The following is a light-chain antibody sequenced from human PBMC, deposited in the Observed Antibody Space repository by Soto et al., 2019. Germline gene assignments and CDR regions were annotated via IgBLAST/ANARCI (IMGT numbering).Light chain of an antibody. V-gene: IGLV4-60*02. CDR1: SGHSSYI. J-gene: IGLJ3*02. CDR2: LEGSGSY. CDR3: ETWDFNTRV. Sequence: QLVLTQSSSASASLGSSVKLTCTLSSGHSSYIIAWHQQQPWKAPRYLMKLEGSGSYNKWSGVPDRFSGSSSGADRYLTISNLPFEDESDYYCETWDFNTRVCGGGTKLTVL.